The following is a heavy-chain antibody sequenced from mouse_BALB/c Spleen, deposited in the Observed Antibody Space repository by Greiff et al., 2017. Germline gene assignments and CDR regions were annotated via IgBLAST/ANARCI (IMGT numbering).Heavy chain of an antibody. D-gene: IGHD2-1*01. Sequence: EVMLVESGGGLVQPGGSRKLSCAASGFTFSSFGMHWVRQAPEKGLEWVAYISSGSSTIYYADTVKGRFTISRDNPKNTLFLQMTSLRSEDTAMYYCARVRGNSWFAYWGQGTLVTVSA. CDR1: GFTFSSFG. J-gene: IGHJ3*01. CDR3: ARVRGNSWFAY. V-gene: IGHV5-17*02. CDR2: ISSGSSTI.